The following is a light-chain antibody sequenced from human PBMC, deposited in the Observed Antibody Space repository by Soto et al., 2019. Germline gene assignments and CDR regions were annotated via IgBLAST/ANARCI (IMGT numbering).Light chain of an antibody. Sequence: SYELTQPPSVSVAPGQQAIIPGGGNSIGSKSVHWYQQKPGQAPVLVVYDETERPSGIHDRVSGYISDNTATLTISRVEAGDQADYCCQVWDENTEHVVFCGGTKVTVL. V-gene: IGLV3-21*02. J-gene: IGLJ2*01. CDR2: DET. CDR3: QVWDENTEHVV. CDR1: SIGSKS.